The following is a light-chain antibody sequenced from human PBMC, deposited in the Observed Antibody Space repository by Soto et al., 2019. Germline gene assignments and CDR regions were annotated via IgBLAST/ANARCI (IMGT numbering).Light chain of an antibody. J-gene: IGLJ2*01. CDR2: DVS. CDR3: SSFTSSITLV. CDR1: SSDVGGYNC. Sequence: QSVLTQPASVSGSPGQAITISCTGSSSDVGGYNCVSWYQQHPGKAPKLMIYDVSNRPSGVSDRFSGSKSGKTASLTISGLQPEDEADYYCSSFTSSITLVFGGGTKVTVL. V-gene: IGLV2-14*03.